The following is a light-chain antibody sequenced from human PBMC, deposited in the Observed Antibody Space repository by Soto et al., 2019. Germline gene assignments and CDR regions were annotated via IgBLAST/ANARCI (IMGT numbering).Light chain of an antibody. J-gene: IGKJ5*01. CDR3: QQTNSFPIT. CDR1: QGIGTW. CDR2: GAT. V-gene: IGKV1D-12*01. Sequence: DVQVTQSPSFVSASVGDRVTITCRASQGIGTWLAWYQVKPGKAPNLLIYGATNLQSGVPSRFSGSGLGTHFTLTIFNLLPEDFATYYCQQTNSFPITFGQGTRLDI.